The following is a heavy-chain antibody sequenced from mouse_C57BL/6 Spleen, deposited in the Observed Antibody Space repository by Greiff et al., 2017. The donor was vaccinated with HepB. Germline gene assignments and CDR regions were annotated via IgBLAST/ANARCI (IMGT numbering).Heavy chain of an antibody. CDR3: TTKPLAY. V-gene: IGHV14-4*01. J-gene: IGHJ3*01. CDR1: GFNIKDDY. Sequence: SGAELVRPGASVKLSCTASGFNIKDDYMHWVKQRPEQGLEWIGWIDPENGDTEYASKFQGKATITADTSSNTAYLQLSSLTSEDTAVYYCTTKPLAYWGQGTLVTVSA. CDR2: IDPENGDT.